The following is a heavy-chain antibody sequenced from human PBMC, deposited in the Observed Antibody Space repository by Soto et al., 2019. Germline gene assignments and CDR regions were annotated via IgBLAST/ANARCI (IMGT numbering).Heavy chain of an antibody. Sequence: ASVKVSCKASGYSFTNNDVSWVRQATGQGREWMGWMNPGSGDTGYAQKFQGRVTMTRDTSISTAYMELSRLRPDDTAVYYCARDLVAAAAGDYYYGMDVWGQGTTVNVSS. D-gene: IGHD6-13*01. V-gene: IGHV1-8*01. CDR2: MNPGSGDT. CDR3: ARDLVAAAAGDYYYGMDV. J-gene: IGHJ6*02. CDR1: GYSFTNND.